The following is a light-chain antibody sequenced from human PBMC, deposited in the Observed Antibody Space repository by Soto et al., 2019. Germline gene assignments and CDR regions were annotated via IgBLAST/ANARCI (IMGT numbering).Light chain of an antibody. V-gene: IGKV3-20*01. J-gene: IGKJ1*01. Sequence: ETGMTQSPSTLSVSLGERATLSRRASQSVSIHLAWYQQKPGQAPRLLIYGASSRATGIPDRFSGSGSGTDFTLTISRLEPEDFAVYYCQQYGSSGTFGQGTKVDIK. CDR1: QSVSIH. CDR2: GAS. CDR3: QQYGSSGT.